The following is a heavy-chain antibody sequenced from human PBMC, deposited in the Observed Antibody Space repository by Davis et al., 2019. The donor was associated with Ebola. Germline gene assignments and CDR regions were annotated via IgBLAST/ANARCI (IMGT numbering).Heavy chain of an antibody. CDR2: INPNSGGP. D-gene: IGHD5-24*01. J-gene: IGHJ6*03. CDR3: ARDLERRDGDSWSYYYYYMDV. CDR1: GYSFTGYY. V-gene: IGHV1-2*02. Sequence: ASVKVSCKASGYSFTGYYIHWVRQAPGQGLEWMGWINPNSGGPAYAQKFQGRVTMTRDTSISTAYMELSRLISDDTAVYYCARDLERRDGDSWSYYYYYMDVWGKGTTVTVSS.